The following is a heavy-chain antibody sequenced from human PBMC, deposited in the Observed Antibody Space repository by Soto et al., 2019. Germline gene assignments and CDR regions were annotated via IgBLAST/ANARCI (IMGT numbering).Heavy chain of an antibody. J-gene: IGHJ6*02. CDR1: GFTFSSHS. CDR3: ARLQLGDWFFINIDLYRMDV. Sequence: EVQLVESGGGLVQPGGSLRLSCSSSGFTFSSHSMNWVRQAPGKGLEWVARIDSSGNSIYYADSVKGRLAVSRDNANSSLFLQMNSLRDEDTAVYYCARLQLGDWFFINIDLYRMDVWGQGTTVVVSS. CDR2: IDSSGNSI. V-gene: IGHV3-48*02. D-gene: IGHD1-26*01.